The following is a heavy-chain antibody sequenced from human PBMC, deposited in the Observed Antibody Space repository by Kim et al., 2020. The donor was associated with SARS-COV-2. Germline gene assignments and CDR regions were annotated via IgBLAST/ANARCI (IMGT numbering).Heavy chain of an antibody. CDR1: GGSITSDY. Sequence: SETLSLTCTVSGGSITSDYWSWIRQPPGNGLEWIGYMYYGGSTSYNSSLKSRLTISVDTSKNQFSLKLSSVTAADTALYYCARPTFAWDGNAFDISGLG. J-gene: IGHJ3*02. V-gene: IGHV4-59*08. D-gene: IGHD1-26*01. CDR3: ARPTFAWDGNAFDI. CDR2: MYYGGST.